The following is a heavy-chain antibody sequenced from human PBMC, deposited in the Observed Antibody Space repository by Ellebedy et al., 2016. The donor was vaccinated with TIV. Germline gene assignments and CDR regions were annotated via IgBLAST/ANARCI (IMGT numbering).Heavy chain of an antibody. CDR2: LYAGGNT. CDR1: GFTVSSNY. Sequence: PGGSLRLSCAASGFTVSSNYMNWVRQAPGKGLEWVSGLYAGGNTYYADSVRGRFTISRDNSRNTLYLQMNSLRAEDTAVYYCARARRFCKGDKCYSLEFDYWGQGTLVTVSS. V-gene: IGHV3-53*01. CDR3: ARARRFCKGDKCYSLEFDY. D-gene: IGHD2-15*01. J-gene: IGHJ4*02.